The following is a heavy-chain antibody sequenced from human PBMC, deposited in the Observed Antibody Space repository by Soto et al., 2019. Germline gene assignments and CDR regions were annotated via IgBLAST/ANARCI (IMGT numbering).Heavy chain of an antibody. V-gene: IGHV3-20*01. D-gene: IGHD4-4*01. Sequence: GSLRLSCAASGFTFDDYGMSWVRQAPGKGLEWVSGINWNGGSTRYADSVKGRFTVSRDNAKNSLYLQMNSLRAEDTALYHCARAPRIYSNFYFDHWGQGILVTVSS. CDR1: GFTFDDYG. CDR3: ARAPRIYSNFYFDH. CDR2: INWNGGST. J-gene: IGHJ4*02.